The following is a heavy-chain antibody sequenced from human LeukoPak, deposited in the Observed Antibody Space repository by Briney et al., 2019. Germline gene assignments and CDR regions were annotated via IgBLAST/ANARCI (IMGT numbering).Heavy chain of an antibody. CDR1: WFTICSYA. CDR3: AKGYGSGTSRYYFDY. D-gene: IGHD3-10*01. CDR2: ITGSGGST. Sequence: PGGALRLSCSTSWFTICSYAMSWVRPGPGEGLGWVSTITGSGGSTYYADSVKGRFTISRDNSKNTLYLQMISLRAEDTAVYYCAKGYGSGTSRYYFDYWGQGTLVTVSS. J-gene: IGHJ4*02. V-gene: IGHV3-23*01.